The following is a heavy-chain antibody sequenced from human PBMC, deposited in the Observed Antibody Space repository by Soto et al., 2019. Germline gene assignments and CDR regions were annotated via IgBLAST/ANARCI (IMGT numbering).Heavy chain of an antibody. V-gene: IGHV4-4*02. D-gene: IGHD3-3*01. CDR2: IYHSGST. CDR1: GGSISSSNW. J-gene: IGHJ6*03. Sequence: PSETLCLTCAVSGGSISSSNWWSWVRQTPGKGLEWIGEIYHSGSTNYNPSLKSRVTISVDKSKNQFSLKLSSVTAADTAVYYCARGKKVGSLRSGYYYYYMDVWGKGTTVTVSS. CDR3: ARGKKVGSLRSGYYYYYMDV.